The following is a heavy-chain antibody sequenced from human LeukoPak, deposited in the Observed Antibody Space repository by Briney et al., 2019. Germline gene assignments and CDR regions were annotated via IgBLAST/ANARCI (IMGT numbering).Heavy chain of an antibody. D-gene: IGHD6-13*01. CDR3: AKVDSSWYG. J-gene: IGHJ4*02. CDR2: ISYDGSNK. Sequence: GGSLRLSCAASGFTFSSYAMHWVRQAPGKGLEWVAVISYDGSNKYYADSVKGRFTISRDNSKNTLYLQLNSLRAKDTAVYYCAKVDSSWYGWGQGTLVTVSS. V-gene: IGHV3-30*04. CDR1: GFTFSSYA.